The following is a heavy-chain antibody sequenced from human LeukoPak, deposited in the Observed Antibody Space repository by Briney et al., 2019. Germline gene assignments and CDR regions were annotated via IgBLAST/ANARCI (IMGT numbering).Heavy chain of an antibody. CDR3: AKQSWVAGTGVIDY. CDR1: GFTFSKYW. Sequence: GGSLRLSCAASGFTFSKYWMSWVRQAPGKGLEWVANIKQDGSEQYYVDSVKGRFTISKDNAKNSLALQMNSLRAEDTAVYYCAKQSWVAGTGVIDYWGQGTLVTVSS. CDR2: IKQDGSEQ. D-gene: IGHD6-19*01. V-gene: IGHV3-7*01. J-gene: IGHJ4*02.